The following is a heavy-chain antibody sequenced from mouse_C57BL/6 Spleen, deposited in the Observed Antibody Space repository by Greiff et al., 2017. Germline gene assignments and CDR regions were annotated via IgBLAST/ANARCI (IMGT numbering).Heavy chain of an antibody. CDR2: INPSSGYT. Sequence: QVQLQQSGADLAKPGASLKLSCTASGYTFTSYWMYWVKQSPGQGLEWIGYINPSSGYTKYNQKFKDKATLTADKSSSTAYMQLSSLTYEDSAVYYCAKGYSNYEFAYWGQGTLVTVSA. CDR1: GYTFTSYW. D-gene: IGHD2-5*01. CDR3: AKGYSNYEFAY. V-gene: IGHV1-7*01. J-gene: IGHJ3*01.